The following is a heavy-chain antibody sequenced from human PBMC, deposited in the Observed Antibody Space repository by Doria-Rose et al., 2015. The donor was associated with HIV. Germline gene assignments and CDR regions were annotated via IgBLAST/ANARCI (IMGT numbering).Heavy chain of an antibody. CDR2: INHSGST. D-gene: IGHD1-1*01. CDR1: GGSFSGYY. CDR3: ARGLLRGGWNDVDYYYGMDV. Sequence: QVQLVESGAGLVKPSETLSLTCAVFGGSFSGYYWSWIRQPPGKGLEWIGEINHSGSTNYKTSLKSRVTISLDKSKNLFSLKLSSVTAADTAVYYCARGLLRGGWNDVDYYYGMDVWGQGTTVTVSS. J-gene: IGHJ6*02. V-gene: IGHV4-34*01.